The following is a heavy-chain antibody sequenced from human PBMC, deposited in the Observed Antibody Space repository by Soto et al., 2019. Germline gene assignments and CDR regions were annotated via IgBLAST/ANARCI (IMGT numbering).Heavy chain of an antibody. Sequence: QVHLVESGGGLVKAGGSLRLSCAASGFTFSDYYMSWVRQAPGKGLEWVSYIISSGPYTKYGDSVKGRFTISRDNAKNSPDLQMSTLRVKTTAVYYCARVPVSMVRGYGMDFWGQGTTVTVSS. CDR1: GFTFSDYY. V-gene: IGHV3-11*06. CDR3: ARVPVSMVRGYGMDF. D-gene: IGHD3-10*01. CDR2: IISSGPYT. J-gene: IGHJ6*02.